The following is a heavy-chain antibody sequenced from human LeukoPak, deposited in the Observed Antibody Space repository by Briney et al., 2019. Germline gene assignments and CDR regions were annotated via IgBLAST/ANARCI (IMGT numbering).Heavy chain of an antibody. CDR2: INHSGST. D-gene: IGHD3-22*01. V-gene: IGHV4-34*01. J-gene: IGHJ4*02. CDR3: ARGFSYYDSSGYYYRPDRRGHGFDY. Sequence: SETLSLTCAVYGGSFSGYHWSWIRQPPGKGLEWIGEINHSGSTNYNPSLKSRVTISVDTSKNQFSLKLSSVTAADTAVYYCARGFSYYDSSGYYYRPDRRGHGFDYWGQGTLVTVSS. CDR1: GGSFSGYH.